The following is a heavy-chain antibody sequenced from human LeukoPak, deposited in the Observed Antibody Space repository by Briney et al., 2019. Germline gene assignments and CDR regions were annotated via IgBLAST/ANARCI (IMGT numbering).Heavy chain of an antibody. Sequence: ASVKVSFKASRYTFTVYYMHWVRQAPGQGLEWMGGIIPIFGTANYAQKFQGRVTITADESTSTAYMELSSLRSEDTAVYYCASGVDTAQRYYFDYWGQGTLVTVSS. CDR2: IIPIFGTA. J-gene: IGHJ4*02. CDR3: ASGVDTAQRYYFDY. CDR1: RYTFTVYY. D-gene: IGHD5-18*01. V-gene: IGHV1-69*13.